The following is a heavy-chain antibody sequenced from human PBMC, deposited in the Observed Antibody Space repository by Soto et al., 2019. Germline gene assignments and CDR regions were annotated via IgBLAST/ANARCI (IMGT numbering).Heavy chain of an antibody. J-gene: IGHJ6*02. CDR3: AKDGGAGNFYYYGADV. D-gene: IGHD3-16*01. Sequence: GGSLRLSCAASGFTFSSYAMHWVRQAPGKGLEWVAVISYAGSNKYYADSVKGRFTISRDNSKSTLYLQMNSLRREDTAVYYCAKDGGAGNFYYYGADVWGQGTTVTVSS. CDR2: ISYAGSNK. CDR1: GFTFSSYA. V-gene: IGHV3-30-3*01.